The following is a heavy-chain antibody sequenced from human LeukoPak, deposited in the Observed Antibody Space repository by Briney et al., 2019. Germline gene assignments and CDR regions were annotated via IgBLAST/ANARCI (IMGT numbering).Heavy chain of an antibody. CDR1: GYTFTGYY. V-gene: IGHV1-46*01. D-gene: IGHD3-22*01. Sequence: GASVKVSCKASGYTFTGYYMHWVRQAPGQGLEWMGIINPSGGSTSYAQKFQGRVTMTRDTSTSTVYMELSSLRSEDTAVYYCARDDMGGYDSSGWWGQGTLVTVSS. CDR3: ARDDMGGYDSSGW. CDR2: INPSGGST. J-gene: IGHJ4*02.